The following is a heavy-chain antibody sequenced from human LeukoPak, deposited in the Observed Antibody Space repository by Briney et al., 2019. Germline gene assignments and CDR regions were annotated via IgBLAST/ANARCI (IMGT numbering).Heavy chain of an antibody. V-gene: IGHV4-34*01. CDR3: ARGHGGSSWLDAFDI. D-gene: IGHD6-13*01. Sequence: PSETLSLTCAVYGGSFSGYYWSWIRQPPGKGLEWIGEINHSGSTNYNPSLKSRVTISVDTSKNQFSLKLSSVTAADTAVYYCARGHGGSSWLDAFDIWGQGTMVTVSS. CDR1: GGSFSGYY. CDR2: INHSGST. J-gene: IGHJ3*02.